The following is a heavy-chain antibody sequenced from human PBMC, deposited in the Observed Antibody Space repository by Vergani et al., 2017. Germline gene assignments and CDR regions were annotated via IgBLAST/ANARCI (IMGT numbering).Heavy chain of an antibody. CDR2: INHSGST. J-gene: IGHJ6*03. Sequence: QVQLQQWGAGLLKPSETLSLTCAVYGGSFSGYYWSWLRQPPGKGLDWIGEINHSGSTNYNTSLKSRVTISVDTSKNQFSLKLSSVTAADTAVYYCARGGGAVVYYYYYMDVWGKGTTVTVSS. CDR3: ARGGGAVVYYYYYMDV. CDR1: GGSFSGYY. V-gene: IGHV4-34*01. D-gene: IGHD4-23*01.